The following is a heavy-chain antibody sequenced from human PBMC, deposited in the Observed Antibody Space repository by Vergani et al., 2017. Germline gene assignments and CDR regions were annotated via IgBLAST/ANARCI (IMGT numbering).Heavy chain of an antibody. CDR2: IYTSGST. V-gene: IGHV4-61*02. CDR3: ARAISRGYSYIDY. CDR1: GGSISSGSYY. D-gene: IGHD5-18*01. Sequence: QVQLQESGPGLVKPSQTLSLTCTVSGGSISSGSYYWSWIRQPAGKGLEWIGRIYTSGSTNYNPSLKSRVTISVDPSKNQFSLKLSSVTAADTAVYYCARAISRGYSYIDYWGQGTLVTVSS. J-gene: IGHJ4*02.